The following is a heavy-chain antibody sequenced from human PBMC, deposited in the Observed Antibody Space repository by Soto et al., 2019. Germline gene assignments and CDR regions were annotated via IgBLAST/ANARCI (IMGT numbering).Heavy chain of an antibody. CDR1: GFTFSSYR. CDR2: ISSSTTTI. J-gene: IGHJ6*02. D-gene: IGHD7-27*01. V-gene: IGHV3-48*02. CDR3: ARSGDPNYYYYGMDV. Sequence: EVQLVESGGVLVQPGGSLRLSCAASGFTFSSYRMTWVRQAPGKGLGGVSCISSSTTTIYYADSVEGRFTISRDNAKNSLYLQMNGLRDEDTAVYYCARSGDPNYYYYGMDVWGQGTTVTVSS.